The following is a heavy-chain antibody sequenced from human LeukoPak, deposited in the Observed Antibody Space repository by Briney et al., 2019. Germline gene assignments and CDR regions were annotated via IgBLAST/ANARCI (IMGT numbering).Heavy chain of an antibody. CDR1: GGSISGSSYY. Sequence: SETLSLTYTVSGGSISGSSYYWGWIRLPPGKGLEWIGRIYYTGSTYYNPSLKSRVTISVDTSKNQFSLNLTSVTAADTAVYYCARQNPLNWFDPWGQGTLVTVSS. CDR3: ARQNPLNWFDP. CDR2: IYYTGST. J-gene: IGHJ5*02. V-gene: IGHV4-39*01.